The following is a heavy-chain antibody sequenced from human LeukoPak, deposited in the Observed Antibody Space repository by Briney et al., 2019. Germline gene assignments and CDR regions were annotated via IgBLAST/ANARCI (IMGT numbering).Heavy chain of an antibody. Sequence: PGGSLRLSCAASGFTFSSYAMSWVRQATGKGRQWVSASSGSGGSTYYADSVKGRFTISRDNSKNTLYLQMNSLRAEDTAVYYCDRFLEWSADYWGQGTLVTVSS. CDR2: SSGSGGST. V-gene: IGHV3-23*01. J-gene: IGHJ4*02. CDR1: GFTFSSYA. D-gene: IGHD3-3*01. CDR3: DRFLEWSADY.